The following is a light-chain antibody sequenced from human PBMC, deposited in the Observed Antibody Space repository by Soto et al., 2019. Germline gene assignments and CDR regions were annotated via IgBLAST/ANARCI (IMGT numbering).Light chain of an antibody. J-gene: IGKJ1*01. V-gene: IGKV3-15*01. CDR3: QQRSIWPPWT. Sequence: EIVVTQSPDTLSVSPGERATLSCRASQSVSANLAWYQQKPGQAPRLLIYGASTRATGVPARFSGSGSGTDFSLTISSLEPEDFAIYYCQQRSIWPPWTFGQGTKVDIK. CDR1: QSVSAN. CDR2: GAS.